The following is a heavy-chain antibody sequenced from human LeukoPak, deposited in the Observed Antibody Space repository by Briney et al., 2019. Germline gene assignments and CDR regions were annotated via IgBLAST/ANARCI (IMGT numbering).Heavy chain of an antibody. CDR3: ARAPPYYDSSGRFDY. Sequence: SETLSLTCTVSGDSISSGNYWGWTRQPPGKGLEWIGSIFHTGSTYFNLSLKSRVTISVDTSKNQFSLRLSSVTAADTAVYYCARAPPYYDSSGRFDYWGQGTLVTVSS. V-gene: IGHV4-38-2*02. CDR2: IFHTGST. D-gene: IGHD3-22*01. CDR1: GDSISSGNY. J-gene: IGHJ4*02.